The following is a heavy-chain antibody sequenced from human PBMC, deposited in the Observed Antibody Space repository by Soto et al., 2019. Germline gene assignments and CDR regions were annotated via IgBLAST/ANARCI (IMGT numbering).Heavy chain of an antibody. CDR3: ARGSYSNSWYMN. CDR2: IGGSGAYT. V-gene: IGHV3-23*01. CDR1: GFTFRSFA. J-gene: IGHJ4*02. Sequence: PGGSLRLSCAASGFTFRSFAMSGVRQAPGKGLEWVSAIGGSGAYTYHADSVEGRFSISRDNAKNTLYLQINSLRAEDTAVYYCARGSYSNSWYMNWGQGALVTVSS. D-gene: IGHD2-2*02.